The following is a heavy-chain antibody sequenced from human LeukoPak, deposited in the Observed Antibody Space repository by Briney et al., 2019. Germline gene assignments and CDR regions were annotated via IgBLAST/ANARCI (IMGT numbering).Heavy chain of an antibody. V-gene: IGHV4-31*03. J-gene: IGHJ4*02. CDR3: ARGRSRYSSS. Sequence: PSETLSLTCTVSGGSISSGGYYWSWIRQHPGKGLEWIGYIYYSGSTYYNPSLKSRVTISVDTSKNQFSLKLSSVTAAGTAVYYCARGRSRYSSSWSQGTLVTVSS. CDR2: IYYSGST. CDR1: GGSISSGGYY. D-gene: IGHD6-13*01.